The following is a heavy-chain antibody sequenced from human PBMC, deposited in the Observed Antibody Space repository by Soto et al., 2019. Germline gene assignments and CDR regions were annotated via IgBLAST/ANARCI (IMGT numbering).Heavy chain of an antibody. CDR1: GFNFSDYG. CDR3: GREPYVSYYGVDV. D-gene: IGHD3-10*02. V-gene: IGHV3-33*01. J-gene: IGHJ6*02. Sequence: HPGGSLRLSCEASGFNFSDYGMHWVRQAPGKGLQWVAHLWYDGSDEYYGDSMKGRFRVSRDNSKNTLYLQMDRLRAEDTARYYCGREPYVSYYGVDVWGQGTTVTVSS. CDR2: LWYDGSDE.